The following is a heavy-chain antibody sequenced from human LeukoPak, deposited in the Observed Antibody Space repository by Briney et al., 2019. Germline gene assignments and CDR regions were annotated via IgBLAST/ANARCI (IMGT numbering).Heavy chain of an antibody. CDR3: AKDGGYYDIDY. Sequence: GGSLRLSCAASGFTFSSYSMNWVRQAPGEGLEWVSSISSSSSYIYYADSVKGRFTISRDNSKNTLYLQMNSLSAEDTAVYYCAKDGGYYDIDYWGQGTLVTVSS. CDR2: ISSSSSYI. J-gene: IGHJ4*02. CDR1: GFTFSSYS. V-gene: IGHV3-21*01. D-gene: IGHD3-22*01.